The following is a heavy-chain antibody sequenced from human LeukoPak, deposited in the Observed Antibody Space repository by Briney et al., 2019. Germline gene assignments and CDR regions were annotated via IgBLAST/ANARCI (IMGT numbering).Heavy chain of an antibody. CDR1: GFTFNYAW. D-gene: IGHD3-22*01. Sequence: GGSLRLSCAASGFTFNYAWMSWVRQVPGKGLEWVGQTVSEIDGGTTDYAAPVKGRFTISRDDSKNTLYLQINSLKTEDTAVYYCSTTYYYDSSEGYWGQGTLVTVSS. CDR3: STTYYYDSSEGY. V-gene: IGHV3-15*04. J-gene: IGHJ4*02. CDR2: TVSEIDGGTT.